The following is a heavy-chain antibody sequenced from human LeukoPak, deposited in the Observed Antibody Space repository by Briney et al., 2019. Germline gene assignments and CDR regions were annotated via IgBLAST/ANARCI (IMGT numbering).Heavy chain of an antibody. CDR1: GFTFSSYA. V-gene: IGHV3-30-3*01. CDR2: ISYSGSEK. D-gene: IGHD1-1*01. CDR3: AKDLANSWTIDY. Sequence: GRSLRLSCAASGFTFSSYATYWVRQAPGKGLEWVALISYSGSEKYYADSVEGRFTISRDNSRNTLYLQMNSLSVEDTAFYYCAKDLANSWTIDYWGQGTLVTVSS. J-gene: IGHJ4*02.